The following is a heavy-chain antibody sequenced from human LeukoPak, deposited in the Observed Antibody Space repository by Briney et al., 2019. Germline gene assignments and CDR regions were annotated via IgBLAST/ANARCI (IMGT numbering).Heavy chain of an antibody. CDR1: GFTFSSYA. CDR3: AKYSPYYDSSGYSLTRGAPDI. V-gene: IGHV3-23*01. J-gene: IGHJ3*02. CDR2: ISGSGGST. D-gene: IGHD3-22*01. Sequence: PGGSLRLSCAASGFTFSSYAMSWVRQAPGKGLEWVSAISGSGGSTYYADSVKGRFTIFRDNSKNTLYLQMNSLRAEDTAVYYCAKYSPYYDSSGYSLTRGAPDIWGQGTMVTVSS.